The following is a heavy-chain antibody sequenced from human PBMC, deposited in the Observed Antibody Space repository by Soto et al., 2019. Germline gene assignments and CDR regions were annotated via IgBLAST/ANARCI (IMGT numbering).Heavy chain of an antibody. CDR2: IYTNGDT. J-gene: IGHJ4*02. Sequence: QVYLQESGPGLVKPSETLSLTCSVSGGSISTYYWTWIRQPAGKGLEWIGRIYTNGDTGYNPSLRGRVTMTINKSNVQFSLRLTSVTAADTAVYYCTRGRYGDFGWEIWGPGTLVTVSS. CDR1: GGSISTYY. V-gene: IGHV4-4*07. D-gene: IGHD4-17*01. CDR3: TRGRYGDFGWEI.